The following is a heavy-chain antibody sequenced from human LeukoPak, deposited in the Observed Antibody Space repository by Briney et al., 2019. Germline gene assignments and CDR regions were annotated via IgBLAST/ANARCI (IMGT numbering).Heavy chain of an antibody. V-gene: IGHV4-39*01. D-gene: IGHD1-26*01. CDR2: IYYSGST. CDR1: GGSISSSNYY. CDR3: ASRGSSDY. J-gene: IGHJ4*02. Sequence: SETLSLTCTVSGGSISSSNYYWGWIRQPPGKGLEWIGNIYYSGSTYYNPSLKSRVTISVDTSKNQFSLKLSSVTAADTAVYYCASRGSSDYWGQGTLVTVSS.